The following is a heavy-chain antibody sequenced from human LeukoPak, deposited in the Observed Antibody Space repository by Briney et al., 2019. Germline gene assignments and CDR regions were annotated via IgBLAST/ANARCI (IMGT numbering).Heavy chain of an antibody. CDR3: AKPDLLYYYGSGSSTFDY. Sequence: GGSLRLSCAASGFTFSSYAMSWVRQAPGKGLEWVSAISGSGGSTYYADSVKGRFTISRDNSKNTLYLQMNSLRAEDTAVYYCAKPDLLYYYGSGSSTFDYWGQGTLVTVSS. CDR2: ISGSGGST. V-gene: IGHV3-23*01. CDR1: GFTFSSYA. J-gene: IGHJ4*02. D-gene: IGHD3-10*01.